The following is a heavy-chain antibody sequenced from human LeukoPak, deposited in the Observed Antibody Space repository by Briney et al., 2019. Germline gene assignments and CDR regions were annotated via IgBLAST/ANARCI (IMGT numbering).Heavy chain of an antibody. Sequence: GGSLRLSCAVSGFTFSNYWMSWVRQGPGKGLEWVANINQDGSEKYYVDSVKGRFTISRDNAKNSLYLQMNSLRAEDTAVYYCARKSGSKVRGVIMDAFDMWGQGTMVTVSS. V-gene: IGHV3-7*05. D-gene: IGHD3-10*01. CDR1: GFTFSNYW. CDR2: INQDGSEK. J-gene: IGHJ3*02. CDR3: ARKSGSKVRGVIMDAFDM.